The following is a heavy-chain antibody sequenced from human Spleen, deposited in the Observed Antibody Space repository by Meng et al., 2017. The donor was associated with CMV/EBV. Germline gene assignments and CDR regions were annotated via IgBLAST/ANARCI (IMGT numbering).Heavy chain of an antibody. Sequence: GGSLRLSCAASGFTFSSYGMHWVRQAPGKGLEWVAVIWYDGSNKYYADSVKGRFTISRDNSKNTLYLQMNSLRAEDTAVYYCAKDSLLGDGTAANWGQGTLVTVSS. V-gene: IGHV3-33*06. D-gene: IGHD2-2*01. J-gene: IGHJ4*02. CDR3: AKDSLLGDGTAAN. CDR2: IWYDGSNK. CDR1: GFTFSSYG.